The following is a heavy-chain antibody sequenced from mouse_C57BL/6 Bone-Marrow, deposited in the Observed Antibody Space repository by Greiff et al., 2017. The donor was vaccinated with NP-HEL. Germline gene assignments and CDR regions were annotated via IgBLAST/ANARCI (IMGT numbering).Heavy chain of an antibody. V-gene: IGHV5-4*01. Sequence: EVKLVESGGGLVKPGGSLKLSCAASGFTFSSYAMSWVRQTPEKRLEWVATISDGGSYTYYPDNVKGRFTISRDNAKNNLDLQMSHLKSEDTAMYYCARDRDYGSSYLYYFDYWGQGTTLTVSS. J-gene: IGHJ2*01. CDR3: ARDRDYGSSYLYYFDY. CDR2: ISDGGSYT. CDR1: GFTFSSYA. D-gene: IGHD1-1*01.